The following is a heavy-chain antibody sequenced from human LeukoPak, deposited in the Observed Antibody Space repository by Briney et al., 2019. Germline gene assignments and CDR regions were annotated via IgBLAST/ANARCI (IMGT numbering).Heavy chain of an antibody. CDR3: ARDQQWLVRGAAFDI. CDR1: GYTFTSYG. V-gene: IGHV1-18*01. Sequence: GASVKVSCTASGYTFTSYGISWVRQAPGPGLEWMGWIGAYNGNTNYAQKLPGRVTMTTDTSTSTAYRELRSLRADDTAVYYCARDQQWLVRGAAFDIWGQRTMVTVSS. J-gene: IGHJ3*02. CDR2: IGAYNGNT. D-gene: IGHD6-19*01.